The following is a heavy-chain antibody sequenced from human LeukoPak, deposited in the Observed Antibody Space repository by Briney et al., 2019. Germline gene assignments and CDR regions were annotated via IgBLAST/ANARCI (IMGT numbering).Heavy chain of an antibody. CDR1: GFTFSSYS. J-gene: IGHJ3*02. V-gene: IGHV3-30*04. D-gene: IGHD6-19*01. CDR2: ISYDGSNK. CDR3: ATGIHYSSGWYRDDAFDI. Sequence: GGSLRLSCAASGFTFSSYSIHWVRQAPGKGLEWVAVISYDGSNKYYADSVKGRITISRDNSKNTLYLQMNSLRAEDTAVYYCATGIHYSSGWYRDDAFDIWGQGTMVTVSS.